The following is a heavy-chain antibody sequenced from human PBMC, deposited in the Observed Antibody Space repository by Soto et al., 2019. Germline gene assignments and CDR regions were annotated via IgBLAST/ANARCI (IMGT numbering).Heavy chain of an antibody. CDR2: IIPLFGTT. Sequence: QVKLVQSRAEVKKPGSSVRVSCKASEGTFSSYVVSWVRQAPGQGLQWMGGIIPLFGTTNYAHQLEGRVTITADTSTTTAYMELSGLRPGDTAVYYCARGDTIFESSERYYHYGLDVWGQGTTVIVSS. CDR1: EGTFSSYV. D-gene: IGHD3-3*01. J-gene: IGHJ6*02. CDR3: ARGDTIFESSERYYHYGLDV. V-gene: IGHV1-69*06.